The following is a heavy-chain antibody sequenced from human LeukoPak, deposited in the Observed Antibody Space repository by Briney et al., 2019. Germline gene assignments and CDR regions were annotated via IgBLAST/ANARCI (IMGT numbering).Heavy chain of an antibody. CDR1: GFTFSSYW. Sequence: PGGSLRLSCAGSGFTFSSYWMHWVRQAPGKGLVWVSRISTDASSTTYADSVKGRFTISRDNAKGTLYLQMSSLRAEDTAAYYCTGHHQAYSRTYWGQGTLVTVSS. D-gene: IGHD4-11*01. V-gene: IGHV3-74*01. CDR3: TGHHQAYSRTY. CDR2: ISTDASST. J-gene: IGHJ4*02.